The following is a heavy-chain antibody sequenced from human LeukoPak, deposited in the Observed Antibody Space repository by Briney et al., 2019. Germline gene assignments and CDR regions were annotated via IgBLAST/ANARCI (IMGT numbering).Heavy chain of an antibody. CDR2: IKQDGSEK. CDR3: ARYFDL. V-gene: IGHV3-7*01. Sequence: GGSLRLSCAASGFTFSTSWMTWVRQAPGKGLEWVANIKQDGSEKYYVDSVKGRFAVSRDNAKNSLYLQMNSLRAEDTAVYYCARYFDLWGRGTLVTVSS. J-gene: IGHJ2*01. CDR1: GFTFSTSW.